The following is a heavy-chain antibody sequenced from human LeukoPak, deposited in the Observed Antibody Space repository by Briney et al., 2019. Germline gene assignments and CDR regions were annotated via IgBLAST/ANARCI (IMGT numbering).Heavy chain of an antibody. Sequence: SETLSLTCAVYGGSFSGYYWSWIRQPPGKGLEWIGEINHSGSTNYNPSLKSRVTISVDTSKNQFSLKLSSVTAADTAVYYCARASSGEGGYYYHYYYYMDVWGKGTTVTISS. CDR2: INHSGST. CDR1: GGSFSGYY. CDR3: ARASSGEGGYYYHYYYYMDV. V-gene: IGHV4-34*01. D-gene: IGHD3-22*01. J-gene: IGHJ6*03.